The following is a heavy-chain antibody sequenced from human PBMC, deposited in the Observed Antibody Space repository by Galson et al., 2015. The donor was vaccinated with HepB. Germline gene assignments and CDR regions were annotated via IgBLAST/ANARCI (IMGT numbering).Heavy chain of an antibody. J-gene: IGHJ5*02. V-gene: IGHV4-59*08. Sequence: SETLSLTCTVSGGSISSYYWSWIRQPPGKGLEWIGYIYYSGSTNYNPSLKSRVTISVDTSKDQFSLKLSSVTAADTAVYYCARLRGGEWFGWFDPWGQGTLVTVSS. CDR2: IYYSGST. CDR1: GGSISSYY. CDR3: ARLRGGEWFGWFDP. D-gene: IGHD3-3*01.